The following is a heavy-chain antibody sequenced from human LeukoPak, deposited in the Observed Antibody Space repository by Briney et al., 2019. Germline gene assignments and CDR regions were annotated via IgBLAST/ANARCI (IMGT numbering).Heavy chain of an antibody. CDR2: INPNSGGT. Sequence: GASVKVSFNASGYTFTVYYMHMVRQAPGQGLEWMGWINPNSGGTNYGQKFPGRVTMTRDTSISKAYMELNRLRSDDTAVYFCARVNSGGWGFFDYWGQGTLVTVSS. J-gene: IGHJ4*02. CDR1: GYTFTVYY. D-gene: IGHD6-19*01. CDR3: ARVNSGGWGFFDY. V-gene: IGHV1-2*02.